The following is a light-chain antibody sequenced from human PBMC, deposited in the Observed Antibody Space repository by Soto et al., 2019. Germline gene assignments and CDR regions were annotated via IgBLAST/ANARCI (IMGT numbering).Light chain of an antibody. CDR3: GSYAVSYTVV. CDR2: DVF. Sequence: QSALTQPRSVSGSPGQSVTISCSGTSRDVGAYNYVSWYQQHPGKAPKLMIFDVFKRPSGVPDRFSGSKSGNTASLTISGLQAEEEADYYCGSYAVSYTVVFGGGTKLTGL. J-gene: IGLJ3*02. CDR1: SRDVGAYNY. V-gene: IGLV2-11*01.